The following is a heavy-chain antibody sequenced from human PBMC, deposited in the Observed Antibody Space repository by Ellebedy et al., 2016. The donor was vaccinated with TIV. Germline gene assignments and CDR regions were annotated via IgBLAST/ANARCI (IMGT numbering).Heavy chain of an antibody. D-gene: IGHD6-13*01. CDR3: ARGPVFGINWYSEYFQQ. J-gene: IGHJ1*01. V-gene: IGHV4-30-2*01. Sequence: SETLSLXCAVSGSSISSSAYSWNWIRQPPGKGLEWIGYIYPTGTTDYNPSLRSRVTISVDRSQNHFSLKLNSVTAADTAVYYCARGPVFGINWYSEYFQQWGQGTLVIVSP. CDR2: IYPTGTT. CDR1: GSSISSSAYS.